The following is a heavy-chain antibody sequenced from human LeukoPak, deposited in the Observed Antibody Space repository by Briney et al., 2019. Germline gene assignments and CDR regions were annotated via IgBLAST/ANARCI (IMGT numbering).Heavy chain of an antibody. V-gene: IGHV3-7*01. J-gene: IGHJ4*02. CDR1: GLTFSIHW. Sequence: RGSLRLSCAASGLTFSIHWMNWVRQAPGKGLECVANINQDGSDKYYVDSVKGRFTISRDNAKNSLYLQMSSLTAEDTALYYCARDQGYDGRGNYYPYHFDCWGQGTLVTVSS. D-gene: IGHD3-22*01. CDR3: ARDQGYDGRGNYYPYHFDC. CDR2: INQDGSDK.